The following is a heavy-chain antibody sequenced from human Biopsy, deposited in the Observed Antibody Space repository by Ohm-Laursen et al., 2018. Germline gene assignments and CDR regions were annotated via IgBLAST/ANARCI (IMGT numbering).Heavy chain of an antibody. V-gene: IGHV3-23*01. CDR3: ARSKNARAGCAPFDI. CDR2: SSGSGNST. Sequence: GSLRLSCTASGFPFSNYAMTWVRQAPAKGLEWVSCSSGSGNSTFYADSVKGRFAVSRDNSKNTLYLQMNSLRAEDTAMYYCARSKNARAGCAPFDIWGQGTMVTVSS. J-gene: IGHJ3*02. D-gene: IGHD1-1*01. CDR1: GFPFSNYA.